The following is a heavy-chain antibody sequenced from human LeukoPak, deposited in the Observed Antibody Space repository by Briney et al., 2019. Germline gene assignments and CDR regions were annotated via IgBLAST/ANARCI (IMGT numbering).Heavy chain of an antibody. J-gene: IGHJ6*02. CDR3: ARVGRGLYSMDV. CDR1: GXTFSIHG. CDR2: IINSGGTI. V-gene: IGHV3-48*02. Sequence: PLGSLRLSCAASGXTFSIHGMNWVRQTPGKGLEWVLYIINSGGTIYYADSVQGRFTISRDNAKNSLYLQMNSLRDEDTAVYYCARVGRGLYSMDVWGQGTTVTVSS. D-gene: IGHD3-10*01.